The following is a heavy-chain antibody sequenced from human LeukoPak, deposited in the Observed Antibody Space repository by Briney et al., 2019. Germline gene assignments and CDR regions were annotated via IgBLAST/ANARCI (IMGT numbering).Heavy chain of an antibody. CDR3: ARDARDYGGYYFDS. J-gene: IGHJ4*02. Sequence: DSVKGRFTISGDNSKNTLHLQMNSLRVEDTAVYYCARDARDYGGYYFDSWGQGTRVTVSP. V-gene: IGHV3-30*01. D-gene: IGHD4-17*01.